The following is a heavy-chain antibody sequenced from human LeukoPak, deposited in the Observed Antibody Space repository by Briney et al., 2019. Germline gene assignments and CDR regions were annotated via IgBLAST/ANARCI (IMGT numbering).Heavy chain of an antibody. CDR2: MYLSGNS. D-gene: IGHD3-22*01. CDR3: ASGYSYYSDRDV. CDR1: GGSISSDTYY. J-gene: IGHJ6*02. Sequence: KASETLSLTCTVSGGSISSDTYYWAWIRQPPGKGLEWIGSMYLSGNSYYNPSLKSRVTISVDTSKNQFSLKMSSVTAADTAVYYCASGYSYYSDRDVWGQGTTVTVSS. V-gene: IGHV4-39*07.